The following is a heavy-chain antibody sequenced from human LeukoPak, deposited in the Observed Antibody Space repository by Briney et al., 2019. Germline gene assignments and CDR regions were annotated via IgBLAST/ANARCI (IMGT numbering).Heavy chain of an antibody. Sequence: GGSLRLSCAASGFTFSSYAMHWVRQAPGKGLEWVALISYDGSSKYYADSVKGRFTISRDNSKNTLYLQMNSLRADDTAVYYCARALPYCSSTSCYYSKYNWFDPWGQGTLVTVSS. V-gene: IGHV3-30*04. D-gene: IGHD2-2*01. CDR3: ARALPYCSSTSCYYSKYNWFDP. CDR2: ISYDGSSK. CDR1: GFTFSSYA. J-gene: IGHJ5*02.